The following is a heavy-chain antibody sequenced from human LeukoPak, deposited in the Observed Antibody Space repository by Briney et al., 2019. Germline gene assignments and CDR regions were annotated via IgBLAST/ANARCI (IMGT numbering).Heavy chain of an antibody. D-gene: IGHD3/OR15-3a*01. Sequence: SETLSLTCTVSGVSISSSNSYWGWIRQPPGEGLEWIGSIYYSGNTYYNASLKSQVSISIDTSKNQFSLRLTSVTAADTAVYYCARQTGSGLFILPGGQGTLVTVSS. CDR2: IYYSGNT. J-gene: IGHJ4*02. V-gene: IGHV4-39*01. CDR3: ARQTGSGLFILP. CDR1: GVSISSSNSY.